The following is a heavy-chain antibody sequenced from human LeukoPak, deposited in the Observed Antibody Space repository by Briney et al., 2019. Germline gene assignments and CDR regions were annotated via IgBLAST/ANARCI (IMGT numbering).Heavy chain of an antibody. CDR1: GFTFSSYW. J-gene: IGHJ5*02. Sequence: PGGSLRLSCAASGFTFSSYWMHWVRQGPGKGLVWVARINTDGSSTNYADSVKGRFTISRDNAKNTLYLQMSSLRAEDTALYYCARERFDPWGQGTLVTVSS. CDR2: INTDGSST. CDR3: ARERFDP. V-gene: IGHV3-74*01.